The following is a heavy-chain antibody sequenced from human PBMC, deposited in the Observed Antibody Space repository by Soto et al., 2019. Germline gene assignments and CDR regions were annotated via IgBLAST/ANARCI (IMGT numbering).Heavy chain of an antibody. CDR2: INPNSGGT. D-gene: IGHD6-6*01. CDR1: GYTFTGYY. V-gene: IGHV1-2*02. J-gene: IGHJ3*02. Sequence: ASVKVSCKASGYTFTGYYMHWVRQAPGQGLEWMGWINPNSGGTSYAQKFQGRVTMTRDTSTSTVYMELSSLRSEDTAVYYCASHSSSSLGAFDIWGQGTMVTVSS. CDR3: ASHSSSSLGAFDI.